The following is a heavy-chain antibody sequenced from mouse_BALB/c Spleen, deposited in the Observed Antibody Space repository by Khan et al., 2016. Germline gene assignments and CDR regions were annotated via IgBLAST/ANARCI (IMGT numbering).Heavy chain of an antibody. CDR1: GYTFTDYS. Sequence: QIQLVQSGPELKKPGETVKISCKASGYTFTDYSMHWVKQAPGKGLKWMGWINTETGEPTYADDFKGRFAFSLDTSASTAYLQINNLKNEDTATYFCERGYDYDEGYAMDYWGQGTSVTVSS. J-gene: IGHJ4*01. CDR2: INTETGEP. V-gene: IGHV9-2-1*01. CDR3: ERGYDYDEGYAMDY. D-gene: IGHD2-4*01.